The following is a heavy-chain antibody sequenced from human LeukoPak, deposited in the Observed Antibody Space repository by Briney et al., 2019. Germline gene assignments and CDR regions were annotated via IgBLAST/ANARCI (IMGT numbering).Heavy chain of an antibody. Sequence: SQTLSLTCAISGDSVSSNSAAWNWIRQSPSRGLEWLGSTFYRSNWYNDYAVYVKSRITIKPDTSKNQFSLQLNSVTPEDTAVYYCARGGTAVDPRFDYWGQGTLVTVSS. CDR1: GDSVSSNSAA. CDR2: TFYRSNWYN. V-gene: IGHV6-1*01. J-gene: IGHJ4*02. D-gene: IGHD6-19*01. CDR3: ARGGTAVDPRFDY.